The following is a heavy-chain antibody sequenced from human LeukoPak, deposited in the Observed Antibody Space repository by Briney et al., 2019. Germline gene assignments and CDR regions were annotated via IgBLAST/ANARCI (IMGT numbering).Heavy chain of an antibody. CDR3: ARVYCGRTTCDPWLDP. D-gene: IGHD2-21*01. V-gene: IGHV3-30-3*01. CDR1: GFTFSSHA. J-gene: IGHJ5*02. CDR2: ISYDGSDK. Sequence: GSLRLSCAASGFTFSSHALHWVRQAPGKGLEWVAVISYDGSDKYYADSVKGRFTISRDNSKSMLYLQMNSLRAEDTAVYYCARVYCGRTTCDPWLDPWGQGTLVTVSS.